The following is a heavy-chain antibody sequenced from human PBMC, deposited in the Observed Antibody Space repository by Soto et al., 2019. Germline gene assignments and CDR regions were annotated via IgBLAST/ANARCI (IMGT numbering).Heavy chain of an antibody. CDR3: ARVLINWNFRYGSGSYYMGPFDY. CDR2: IYYSGST. CDR1: GGSISSGGYY. V-gene: IGHV4-31*03. Sequence: SETLSLTCTVSGGSISSGGYYWSWIRQHPGKGLEWIGYIYYSGSTYYNPSLKSRVTISVDTSKNQFSLKLSSVTAADTAVYYCARVLINWNFRYGSGSYYMGPFDYWGQGTLVTVSS. D-gene: IGHD3-10*01. J-gene: IGHJ4*02.